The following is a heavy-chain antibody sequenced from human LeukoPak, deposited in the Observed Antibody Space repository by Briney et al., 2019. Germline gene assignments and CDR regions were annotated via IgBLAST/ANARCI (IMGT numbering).Heavy chain of an antibody. CDR2: ISWNSGSI. D-gene: IGHD6-13*01. CDR1: GFTFDDYA. Sequence: GGSPRLSCAASGFTFDDYATHWVRQAPGKGLEWVSGISWNSGSIGYADSVKGRFTISRDNAKNSLYLQMNSLRAEDTALYYCAKDWVAAAGRFDYWGQGTLVTVSS. V-gene: IGHV3-9*01. CDR3: AKDWVAAAGRFDY. J-gene: IGHJ4*02.